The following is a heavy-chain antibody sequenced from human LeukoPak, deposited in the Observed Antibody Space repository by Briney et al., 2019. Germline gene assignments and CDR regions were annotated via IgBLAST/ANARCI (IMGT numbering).Heavy chain of an antibody. CDR2: MNPNSGNT. V-gene: IGHV1-8*01. CDR1: GYTSTSYD. Sequence: GASVKVSCKASGYTSTSYDINWVRQATGQGLEWMGWMNPNSGNTSYAQKLQGRVTMTTDTSTSTAYMELRSLRSDDTAVYYCARSPITIFGVVSYYYYYMDVWGKGTTVTVSS. CDR3: ARSPITIFGVVSYYYYYMDV. D-gene: IGHD3-3*01. J-gene: IGHJ6*03.